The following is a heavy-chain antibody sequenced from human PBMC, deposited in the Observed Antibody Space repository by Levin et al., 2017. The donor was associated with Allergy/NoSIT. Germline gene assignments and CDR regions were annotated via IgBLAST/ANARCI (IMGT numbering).Heavy chain of an antibody. CDR2: INSDGDSP. Sequence: QPGGSLRLSCAASGFTFISYWMHWVRQVPGKGLVWVSRINSDGDSPTYADSVKGRFTISRDNAKKTLYLQMNSLRVEDTAVYYCASQGSSGWFYWGQGTLVTVSS. CDR3: ASQGSSGWFY. J-gene: IGHJ4*02. V-gene: IGHV3-74*01. CDR1: GFTFISYW. D-gene: IGHD6-19*01.